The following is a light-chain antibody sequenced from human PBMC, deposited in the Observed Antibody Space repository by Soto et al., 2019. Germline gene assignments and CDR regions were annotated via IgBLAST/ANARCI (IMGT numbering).Light chain of an antibody. Sequence: DIQMTQSPSSLSASVGDRVTITCRTSQNIIKYLNWYQQKPGKAPKFLIYGASTLQTGAPSRFSGGGSGTDFTLTISSLQPEDFANYYCQQTYTTPYTCGQGTKLDI. V-gene: IGKV1-39*01. J-gene: IGKJ2*01. CDR1: QNIIKY. CDR2: GAS. CDR3: QQTYTTPYT.